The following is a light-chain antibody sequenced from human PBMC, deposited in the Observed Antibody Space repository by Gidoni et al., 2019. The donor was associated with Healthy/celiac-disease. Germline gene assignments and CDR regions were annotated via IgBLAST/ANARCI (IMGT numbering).Light chain of an antibody. CDR1: QSISSW. Sequence: DIQMTQSPSTLSASVGDRVTITCRASQSISSWLAWYQQKPGKAPKLLIYKASSLESGVPSRFSGSGSGTEFTLTISSLQPDDFATYYCQQDNSYPGTFXQXTKVEIK. CDR3: QQDNSYPGT. CDR2: KAS. J-gene: IGKJ1*01. V-gene: IGKV1-5*03.